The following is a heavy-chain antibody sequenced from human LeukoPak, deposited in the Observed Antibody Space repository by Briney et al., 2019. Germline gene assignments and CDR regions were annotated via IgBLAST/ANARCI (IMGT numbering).Heavy chain of an antibody. CDR1: GGSISSSSYY. V-gene: IGHV4-39*01. Sequence: SETLSLTCTVSGGSISSSSYYWGWIRQPPGKGLEWIGSIYYSGSTYYNPSLKSRVTISVDTSKNQLSLKLSSLTAADTAVYYCARHEYGGSYYGLSWFDPWGQGTLVTVSS. CDR2: IYYSGST. J-gene: IGHJ5*02. D-gene: IGHD1-26*01. CDR3: ARHEYGGSYYGLSWFDP.